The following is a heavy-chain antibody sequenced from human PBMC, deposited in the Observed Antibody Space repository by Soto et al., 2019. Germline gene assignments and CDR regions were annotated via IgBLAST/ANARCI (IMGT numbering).Heavy chain of an antibody. J-gene: IGHJ4*02. Sequence: PGGSLRLSCAASGFTFSSYGMHWVRQAPGKGLEWVAVISYDGSNKYYADSVKGRVTISVDTSKNQFSLKLSSVTAADTAVFYCARGLSFREWWYTRPYYFDYWGQGTLVTVSS. V-gene: IGHV3-30*03. CDR2: ISYDGSNK. CDR1: GFTFSSYG. CDR3: ARGLSFREWWYTRPYYFDY. D-gene: IGHD2-15*01.